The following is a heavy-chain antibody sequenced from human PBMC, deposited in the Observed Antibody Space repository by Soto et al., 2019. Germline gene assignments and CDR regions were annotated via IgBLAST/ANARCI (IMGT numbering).Heavy chain of an antibody. J-gene: IGHJ6*02. CDR3: ARHNSNFRDYFYALDV. D-gene: IGHD4-4*01. V-gene: IGHV5-51*01. CDR2: IYPCDSDT. CDR1: GYTFTDYW. Sequence: PGESLKISCKGSGYTFTDYWIGWVRQLPGKGLEWMGIIYPCDSDTRYSPSFQGHVTITVDKSTSTAYLQWNTLKASDTAMYYCARHNSNFRDYFYALDVWGQGTTVTVSS.